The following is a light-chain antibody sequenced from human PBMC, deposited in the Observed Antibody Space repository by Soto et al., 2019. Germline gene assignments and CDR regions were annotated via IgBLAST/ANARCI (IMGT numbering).Light chain of an antibody. V-gene: IGLV2-23*02. CDR3: CSYAGSSTFVV. CDR1: SSDVGSYNL. J-gene: IGLJ2*01. Sequence: QSVLTQPASVSGSPGQSITISCTGTSSDVGSYNLVSWYQQHPGKAPKLMIYEVSKRPSGVSNRFSGSKSGNTASLTISGLQAEDEVDYYCCSYAGSSTFVVFGGGPTVTVL. CDR2: EVS.